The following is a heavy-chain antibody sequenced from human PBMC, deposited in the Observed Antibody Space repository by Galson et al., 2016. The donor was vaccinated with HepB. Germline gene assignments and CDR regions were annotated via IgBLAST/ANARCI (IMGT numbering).Heavy chain of an antibody. CDR2: ISGRGVST. Sequence: SLRLSCAASGLTFRSYAMSWVRQAPGKGLEWVSAISGRGVSTHYADPVQGRFTISRDNSKNKLDLQLSSLRAEDTAVYYCAKGFCTNGVCFIYGMDVWGQGTTVTVSS. CDR3: AKGFCTNGVCFIYGMDV. J-gene: IGHJ6*02. CDR1: GLTFRSYA. V-gene: IGHV3-23*01. D-gene: IGHD2-8*01.